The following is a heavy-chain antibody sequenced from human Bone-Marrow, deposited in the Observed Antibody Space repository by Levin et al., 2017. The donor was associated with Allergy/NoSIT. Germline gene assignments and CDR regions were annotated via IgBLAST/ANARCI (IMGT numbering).Heavy chain of an antibody. D-gene: IGHD1-1*01. CDR3: ARDGGAGTTFDY. V-gene: IGHV4-31*03. CDR1: GGSISSAGYY. J-gene: IGHJ4*02. Sequence: SETLSLTCTVSGGSISSAGYYWSWIRQHPGKGLEWIGYIYYSGSTHYNPSLKSRVTISVDTSKNQFSLKLSSVTAADTAVYYCARDGGAGTTFDYWGQGTLVTVSS. CDR2: IYYSGST.